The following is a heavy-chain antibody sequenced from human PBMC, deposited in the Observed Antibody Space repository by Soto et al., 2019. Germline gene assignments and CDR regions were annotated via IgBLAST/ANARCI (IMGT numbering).Heavy chain of an antibody. D-gene: IGHD2-15*01. CDR1: GGTFSSYA. Sequence: ASVNVSCKASGGTFSSYAISWVRQAPGQGLEWMGGIIPIFGTANYAQKFQGRVTITADKSTSTAYMELSSLRSEDTAVYYCATTSEYIVVVVAATSPGYYDAMDVWGRGTTVTVSS. J-gene: IGHJ6*02. CDR2: IIPIFGTA. CDR3: ATTSEYIVVVVAATSPGYYDAMDV. V-gene: IGHV1-69*06.